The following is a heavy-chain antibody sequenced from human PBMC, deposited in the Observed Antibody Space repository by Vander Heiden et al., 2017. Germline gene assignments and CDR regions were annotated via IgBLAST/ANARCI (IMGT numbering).Heavy chain of an antibody. CDR3: ARAIAVAGSFYYGMDV. J-gene: IGHJ6*02. V-gene: IGHV1-69*10. CDR1: GGTFSSYA. D-gene: IGHD6-19*01. CDR2: IIPILGIA. Sequence: QVQLLQSGAEVKKPGSSVKASCKASGGTFSSYANSWVRQAPGQGLEWMGGIIPILGIANYAQKFQGRVTITADKSTSTAYMELSSLRSEDTAVYYCARAIAVAGSFYYGMDVWGQGTTVTVSS.